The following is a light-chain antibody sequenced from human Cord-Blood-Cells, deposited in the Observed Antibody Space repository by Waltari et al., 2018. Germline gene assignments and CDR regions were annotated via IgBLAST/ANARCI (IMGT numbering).Light chain of an antibody. CDR1: QSVLYSSNNKNY. CDR3: QQYYSTPLT. V-gene: IGKV4-1*01. J-gene: IGKJ4*01. Sequence: DLVMTQSPDPLALSLGERATINCKSSQSVLYSSNNKNYLAWYQQKPGQPPKLLIYWASTRESGVPDRFSGSGSGTDFTLTISSLQAEDVAVYYCQQYYSTPLTFGGGTKVEIK. CDR2: WAS.